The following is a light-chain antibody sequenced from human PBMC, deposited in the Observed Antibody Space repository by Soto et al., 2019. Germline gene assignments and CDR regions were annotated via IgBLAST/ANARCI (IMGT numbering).Light chain of an antibody. CDR3: AAWDGSLQTWV. CDR1: SSNIGSNI. CDR2: TNN. J-gene: IGLJ3*02. Sequence: QSVLTQPPSASGTPGQRVTISCPGSSSNIGSNIVNWYQQLPGTAPKILIYTNNQRPSGVPDRFSDSKSGTSASLAISGLQSEDEDDYYCAAWDGSLQTWVFGGGTKLTVL. V-gene: IGLV1-44*01.